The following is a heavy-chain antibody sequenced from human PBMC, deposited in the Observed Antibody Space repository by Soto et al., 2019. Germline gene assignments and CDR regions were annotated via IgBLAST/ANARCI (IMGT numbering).Heavy chain of an antibody. J-gene: IGHJ6*02. D-gene: IGHD1-26*01. CDR3: AKDRLREEFLTTATTNGMDV. CDR1: GFTFSSYG. V-gene: IGHV3-30*18. CDR2: ISYDGSNK. Sequence: QVQLVESGGGVVQPGRSLRLSCAASGFTFSSYGMHWVRQAPGKGLEWVALISYDGSNKYYVDSVKGRFTISRDNSKNTLFLQMNSLRAGDTAVYYCAKDRLREEFLTTATTNGMDVWGQGTTVTVSS.